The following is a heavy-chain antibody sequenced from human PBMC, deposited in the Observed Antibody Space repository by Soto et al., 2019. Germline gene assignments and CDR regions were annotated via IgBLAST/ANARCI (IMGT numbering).Heavy chain of an antibody. V-gene: IGHV4-59*01. Sequence: ASETLSLTCTVSGGSISSYYWSWIRQPPGKGLEWIGYIYYSGSTNYNPSLKSRVTISVDTSKNQFSLKLSSVTAADTAVYYCARDRATRYNWFDPWGQGTLVTVSS. D-gene: IGHD4-17*01. CDR3: ARDRATRYNWFDP. CDR2: IYYSGST. CDR1: GGSISSYY. J-gene: IGHJ5*02.